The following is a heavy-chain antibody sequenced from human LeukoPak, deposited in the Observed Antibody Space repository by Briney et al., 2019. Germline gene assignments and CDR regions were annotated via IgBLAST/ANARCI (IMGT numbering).Heavy chain of an antibody. D-gene: IGHD3-10*02. V-gene: IGHV3-23*01. CDR1: GFTFSSYG. CDR3: AELGITMIGGV. Sequence: QPGGSLRLSCAASGFTFSSYGMSWVRQAPGKGLEWVSAISGDGKGTDYADSVKGRFTISRDNAKNSLYLQMNSLRAEDTAVYYCAELGITMIGGVWGKGTTVTISS. CDR2: ISGDGKGT. J-gene: IGHJ6*04.